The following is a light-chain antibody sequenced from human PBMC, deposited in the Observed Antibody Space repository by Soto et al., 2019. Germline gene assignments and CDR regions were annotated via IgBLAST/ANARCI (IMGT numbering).Light chain of an antibody. CDR1: QTVSSVH. CDR2: GAS. J-gene: IGKJ5*01. CDR3: QQYHNWLPIT. Sequence: EIVLQQSPATFALSPVARATLSCRASQTVSSVHLAWYQQKPGQAPRLLIYGASPRAAGVPVRFSGSGSGSEFTLTIDTLQSEDFAVYFCQQYHNWLPITFGQGHDWRL. V-gene: IGKV3-15*01.